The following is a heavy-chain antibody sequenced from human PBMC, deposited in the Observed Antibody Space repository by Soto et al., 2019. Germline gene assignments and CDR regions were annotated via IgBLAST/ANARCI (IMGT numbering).Heavy chain of an antibody. V-gene: IGHV3-23*01. Sequence: DVQLLESGGGLVQPGGSLRLSCAASGFTFSTYAMSWVRQAPGKGLEWVSAVSGSGGNTFYADSAKGRFTISRDNSKNTLFLQMNSLRVDDTAVYYCAKAGSSVWTIPDVYFQHWGQGTLVTVSS. J-gene: IGHJ1*01. CDR1: GFTFSTYA. CDR2: VSGSGGNT. CDR3: AKAGSSVWTIPDVYFQH. D-gene: IGHD6-25*01.